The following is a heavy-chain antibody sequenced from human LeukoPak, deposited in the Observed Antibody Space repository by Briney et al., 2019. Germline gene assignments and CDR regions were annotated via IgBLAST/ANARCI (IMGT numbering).Heavy chain of an antibody. D-gene: IGHD3-10*01. CDR1: GFTFSSYS. V-gene: IGHV3-21*01. CDR3: ARNELLWFGESKGFDY. Sequence: GGSLRLSCAASGFTFSSYSMNWVRQAPGKGLEWVSSISSSSSYIYYADSVKGRFTISRDNAKNSLYLQMNSLRAEDTAVYYCARNELLWFGESKGFDYWGQGALVTVSS. CDR2: ISSSSSYI. J-gene: IGHJ4*02.